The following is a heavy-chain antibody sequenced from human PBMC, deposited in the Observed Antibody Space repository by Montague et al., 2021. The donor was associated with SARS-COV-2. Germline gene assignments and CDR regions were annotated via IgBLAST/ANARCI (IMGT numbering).Heavy chain of an antibody. J-gene: IGHJ4*02. D-gene: IGHD5-18*01. CDR1: GFTFSSYG. CDR2: IWYDGSNK. Sequence: SLRLSCAASGFTFSSYGIHWVRQAPGKGLEWVAVIWYDGSNKYYADSVKGRFTISRDNSKNTLYLQMNSLRAEDTAVYYCARDSVAMVYGTRYYFDYWGQGTLVTVSS. V-gene: IGHV3-33*01. CDR3: ARDSVAMVYGTRYYFDY.